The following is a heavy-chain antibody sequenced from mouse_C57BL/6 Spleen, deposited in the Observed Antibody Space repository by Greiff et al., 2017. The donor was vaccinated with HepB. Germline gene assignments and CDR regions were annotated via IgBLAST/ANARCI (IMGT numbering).Heavy chain of an antibody. CDR3: TILRSFAY. CDR2: IDPETGGT. CDR1: GYTFTDYE. J-gene: IGHJ3*01. D-gene: IGHD1-1*01. Sequence: QVTLKESGAELVRPGASVTLSCKASGYTFTDYEMHWVKQTPVHGLEWIGAIDPETGGTAYNQKFKGKAILTADKSSSTAYMELRSLTSEDSAVYYCTILRSFAYWGQGTLVTVSA. V-gene: IGHV1-15*01.